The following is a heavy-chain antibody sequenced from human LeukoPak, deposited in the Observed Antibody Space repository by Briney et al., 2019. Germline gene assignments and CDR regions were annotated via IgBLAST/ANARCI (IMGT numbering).Heavy chain of an antibody. D-gene: IGHD3-16*01. CDR2: ISWNSGII. CDR1: GFTFDDYA. J-gene: IGHJ4*02. CDR3: AKDFVSSPVGLDY. Sequence: GGSLRLSCAVSGFTFDDYAMHWVRQAPGKGLEWVSSISWNSGIIGYADSVKGRFTISRDNAKDSLYLQLSSLRAEDTALYYCAKDFVSSPVGLDYWGQGTLVTVSS. V-gene: IGHV3-9*01.